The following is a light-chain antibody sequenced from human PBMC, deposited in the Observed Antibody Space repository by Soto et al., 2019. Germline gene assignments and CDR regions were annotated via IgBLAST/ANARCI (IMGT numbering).Light chain of an antibody. V-gene: IGLV2-23*02. Sequence: QSVLTQPASVSGSPGQSITIPCTGTSSDVGNYDLVSWYQRQPGKAPKVMIHEVNKRPSGVSRRFSGSKSGSTASLTISGLQAEDEADYYCCSYAGSSTFVFGTGTQLTVL. J-gene: IGLJ1*01. CDR2: EVN. CDR3: CSYAGSSTFV. CDR1: SSDVGNYDL.